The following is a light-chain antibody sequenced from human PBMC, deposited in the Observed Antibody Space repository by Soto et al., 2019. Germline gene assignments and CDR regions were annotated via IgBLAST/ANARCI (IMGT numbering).Light chain of an antibody. CDR1: QSVSSW. V-gene: IGKV1-5*03. CDR2: KAS. Sequence: DIQMTQSPSTLSASVGDRVTITCRASQSVSSWLAWFQQKPGKAPKLLIYKASNLQSGVSSRFSGGGSGTEFTLTISSLQPDDFATYYCQQYKTYWTVGPGTKVDIK. J-gene: IGKJ1*01. CDR3: QQYKTYWT.